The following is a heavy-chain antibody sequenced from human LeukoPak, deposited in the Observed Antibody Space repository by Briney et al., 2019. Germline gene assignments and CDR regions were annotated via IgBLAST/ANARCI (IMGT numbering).Heavy chain of an antibody. V-gene: IGHV3-30-3*01. CDR3: ARGSLYSSGYHYPRLLDY. CDR1: GFTFSSYA. Sequence: HPGGSLRPSCAASGFTFSSYAMHWVRQAPGKGLEWVAVISYDGSNKYYADSVKGRFTISRDNSKNTLYLQMNSLRAEDTAVYYCARGSLYSSGYHYPRLLDYWGQGALVTVSS. J-gene: IGHJ4*02. CDR2: ISYDGSNK. D-gene: IGHD3-22*01.